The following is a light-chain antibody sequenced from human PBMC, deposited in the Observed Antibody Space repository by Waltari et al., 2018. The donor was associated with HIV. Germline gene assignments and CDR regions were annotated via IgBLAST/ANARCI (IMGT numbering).Light chain of an antibody. CDR2: GAS. Sequence: ELVLTQSPGTLSLSPGERATLSCRASQSVSSSYLAWYQQKPGQAPRLLIYGASSRATNIPDRFSGSGSGTDFTLTISRLEPEDFAVYYCQQYGSSPRTFGQGTKLEIK. CDR1: QSVSSSY. J-gene: IGKJ2*01. CDR3: QQYGSSPRT. V-gene: IGKV3-20*01.